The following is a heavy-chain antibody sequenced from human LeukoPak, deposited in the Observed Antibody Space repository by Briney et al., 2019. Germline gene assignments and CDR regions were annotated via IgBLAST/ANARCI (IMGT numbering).Heavy chain of an antibody. D-gene: IGHD5-12*01. V-gene: IGHV1-3*01. CDR2: INAGNGNT. CDR1: GYTFTNYG. J-gene: IGHJ4*02. Sequence: ASVKVSCKASGYTFTNYGISWVRQAPGQGLEWMGWINAGNGNTKYSQKFQGRVTITRDTSASTAYMELSSLRSEDTAVYYCARAVGGYSGYDPYFDYWGQGTLVTVSS. CDR3: ARAVGGYSGYDPYFDY.